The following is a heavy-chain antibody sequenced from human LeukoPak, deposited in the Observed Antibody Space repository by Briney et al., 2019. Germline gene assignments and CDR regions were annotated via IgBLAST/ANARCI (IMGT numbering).Heavy chain of an antibody. CDR2: TNPDGSYI. CDR1: GFTFSSYW. CDR3: ARDLDIAVRPFDH. D-gene: IGHD6-6*01. J-gene: IGHJ4*02. V-gene: IGHV3-74*01. Sequence: GGSLRLSCAASGFTFSSYWMHWVRQAPGKGLVWVSRTNPDGSYITYADSVKGRFTISRDNAKNTLYLQMNSLRAEDTAVYYCARDLDIAVRPFDHWGQGTLVTVSS.